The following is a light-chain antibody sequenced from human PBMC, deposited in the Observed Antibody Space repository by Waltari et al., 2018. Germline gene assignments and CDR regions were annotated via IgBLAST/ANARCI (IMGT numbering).Light chain of an antibody. J-gene: IGLJ2*01. Sequence: QSGLTQPASVSGSPGQSITISCTGTRSDIGYYNSVSWYQQHPGKAPNLVIFDVSRWPSGVSHRFSGSKSGNTASLTISGLQAEDEAAYYCASYTSANTVLFGGGTKVTVL. CDR2: DVS. CDR1: RSDIGYYNS. CDR3: ASYTSANTVL. V-gene: IGLV2-14*03.